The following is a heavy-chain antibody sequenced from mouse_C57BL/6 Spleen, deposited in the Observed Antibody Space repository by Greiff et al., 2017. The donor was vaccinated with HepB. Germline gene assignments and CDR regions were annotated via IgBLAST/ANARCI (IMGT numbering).Heavy chain of an antibody. D-gene: IGHD2-4*01. J-gene: IGHJ3*01. V-gene: IGHV5-4*03. CDR3: ARGHYDYDGAWFAY. CDR1: GFTFSSYA. Sequence: EVKLEESGGGLVKPGGSLKLSCAASGFTFSSYAMSWVRQTPEKRLEWVATISDGGSYTYYPDNVKGRFTISRDNAKNNLYLQMSHLKSEDTAMYYCARGHYDYDGAWFAYWGQGTLVTVSA. CDR2: ISDGGSYT.